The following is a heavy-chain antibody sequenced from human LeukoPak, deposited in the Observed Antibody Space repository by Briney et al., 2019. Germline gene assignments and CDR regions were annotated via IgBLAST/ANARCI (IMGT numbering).Heavy chain of an antibody. Sequence: ASVKVSCKASGYTFTSYGISWVRQAPGQGLEWMGWISAYNGNTNYAQKLQGRVTMTTDTSISTAYMELSRLRSEDTAVYYCARDNDSRDPPHFDYWGQGTLVTVSS. CDR2: ISAYNGNT. J-gene: IGHJ4*02. V-gene: IGHV1-18*01. CDR3: ARDNDSRDPPHFDY. CDR1: GYTFTSYG. D-gene: IGHD3-16*01.